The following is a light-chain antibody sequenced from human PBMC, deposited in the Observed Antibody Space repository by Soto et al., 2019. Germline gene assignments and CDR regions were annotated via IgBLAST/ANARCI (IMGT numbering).Light chain of an antibody. CDR1: QSVSTN. Sequence: EVVLTQSPATLSVSPGERATLSCMASQSVSTNVAWYRQKPGQAPRLLFYRASTRATGIPARFSGSGSGTEFTLTISSLQSEDFVVYYCQQYNNWPPITFGQGTRLEIK. CDR3: QQYNNWPPIT. CDR2: RAS. V-gene: IGKV3D-15*01. J-gene: IGKJ5*01.